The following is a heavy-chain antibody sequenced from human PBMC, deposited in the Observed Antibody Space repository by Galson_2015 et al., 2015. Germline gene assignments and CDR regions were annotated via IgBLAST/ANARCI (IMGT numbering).Heavy chain of an antibody. J-gene: IGHJ3*02. CDR1: GYTFTSYG. CDR3: AKTIAAAGAYNWFRQLEGGDAFDI. Sequence: VKVSCKASGYTFTSYGLSWVRQAPGQGLEWMGWISAYNGNTNYAQKLRGRVTMTTDTSTSTAYMELRSLRSDDTAVYYCAKTIAAAGAYNWFRQLEGGDAFDIWGQGTMVTVSS. CDR2: ISAYNGNT. V-gene: IGHV1-18*01. D-gene: IGHD6-13*01.